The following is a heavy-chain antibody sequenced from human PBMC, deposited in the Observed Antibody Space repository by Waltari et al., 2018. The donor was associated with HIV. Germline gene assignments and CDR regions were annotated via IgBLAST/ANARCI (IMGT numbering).Heavy chain of an antibody. D-gene: IGHD2-21*01. V-gene: IGHV3-23*01. CDR3: AKDIGNVVVIAAGPSDS. CDR2: IGGDGDRR. CDR1: GFTFGSYA. J-gene: IGHJ4*02. Sequence: VQLLESGGGLVQPGGSLRLSCVGSGFTFGSYALSWVRRAPGKGLGWGSAIGGDGDRRFDAGSVKGRVAISRDNSLDTVYLEMKNLRPEDTAVYFCAKDIGNVVVIAAGPSDSWGQGTPVTVSS.